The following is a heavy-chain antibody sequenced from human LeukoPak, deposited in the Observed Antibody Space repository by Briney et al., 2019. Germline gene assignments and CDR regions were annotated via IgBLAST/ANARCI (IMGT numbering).Heavy chain of an antibody. D-gene: IGHD3-10*01. J-gene: IGHJ6*03. Sequence: ASETLSLTCTISGGSISSYYWSWIRQPPGKGLEWIGYIYYSGSTNYNPSLKSRVTISVDTSKNQFSLKLSSVTAADTAVYYCARDSPYYYGSGSATYYMDVWGKGTTATISS. CDR3: ARDSPYYYGSGSATYYMDV. CDR2: IYYSGST. V-gene: IGHV4-59*01. CDR1: GGSISSYY.